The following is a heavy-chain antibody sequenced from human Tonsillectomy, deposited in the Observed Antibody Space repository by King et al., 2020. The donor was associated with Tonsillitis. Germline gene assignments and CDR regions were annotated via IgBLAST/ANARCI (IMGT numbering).Heavy chain of an antibody. CDR2: IYHSGST. V-gene: IGHV4-30-2*01. CDR1: GGSISSGGYS. CDR3: ARADDNWFDP. Sequence: LQLQESGSGLVKPSQTLSLTCAVSGGSISSGGYSWSWIRQPPGKGLEWIGYIYHSGSTYYNPSPKSRVTISVDRSKNQFSLKLSSVTAADTAVYYCARADDNWFDPWGQGTLVTVSS. J-gene: IGHJ5*02.